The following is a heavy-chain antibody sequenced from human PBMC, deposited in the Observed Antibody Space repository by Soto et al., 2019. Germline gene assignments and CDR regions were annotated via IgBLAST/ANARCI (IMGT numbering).Heavy chain of an antibody. CDR3: ATVSGSGRARDAFDI. CDR1: AYSISSGYY. D-gene: IGHD1-26*01. CDR2: FYHSGNT. Sequence: SETLSLTCVVSAYSISSGYYWGWVRQPPQKGLEWIGSFYHSGNTYYNPSLKSRVTISVDTSKNQFSLQVNSVTAADTAVYYCATVSGSGRARDAFDIWGQGTQVTVSS. J-gene: IGHJ3*02. V-gene: IGHV4-38-2*01.